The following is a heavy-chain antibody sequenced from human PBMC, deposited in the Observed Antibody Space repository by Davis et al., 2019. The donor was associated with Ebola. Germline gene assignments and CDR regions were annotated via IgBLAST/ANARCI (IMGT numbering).Heavy chain of an antibody. CDR1: GFTFSSYS. CDR2: ISSRNSYI. V-gene: IGHV3-21*04. J-gene: IGHJ4*02. CDR3: ARYGYSYGYGY. D-gene: IGHD5-18*01. Sequence: GESLKISCAASGFTFSSYSMNRVRQAPGKGLEWVSSISSRNSYIHYADSVKGRFTISRDNAKNSLYLQMNSLRAEDTAVYYCARYGYSYGYGYWGQGTLVTVSS.